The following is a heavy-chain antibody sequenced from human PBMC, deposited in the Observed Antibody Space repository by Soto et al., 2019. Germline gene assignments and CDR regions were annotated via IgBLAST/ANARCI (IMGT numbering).Heavy chain of an antibody. CDR2: ISSSSSYI. CDR1: GFTFSSYS. J-gene: IGHJ3*02. Sequence: GGSLRLSCAASGFTFSSYSMNWVRQAPGKGLEWVSSISSSSSYIYYADSVKDRFTISRDNAKNSLYLQMNSLRAEDTAVYYCASTEGFDAFDIWGQGTMVTVSS. V-gene: IGHV3-21*01. CDR3: ASTEGFDAFDI.